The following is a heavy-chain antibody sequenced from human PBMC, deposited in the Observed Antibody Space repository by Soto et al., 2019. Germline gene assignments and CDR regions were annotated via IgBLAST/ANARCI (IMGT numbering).Heavy chain of an antibody. J-gene: IGHJ4*02. D-gene: IGHD4-17*01. Sequence: GASVKVSCKASGYTFTNYGISWVRQAPGQRLEWMGWINAYNGNTKYSQKFQARVTITRDTSATTTYMALSGLTSEDTAVYYCARHETLHGDYDYWGQGTLVTVSS. CDR3: ARHETLHGDYDY. CDR2: INAYNGNT. CDR1: GYTFTNYG. V-gene: IGHV1-18*01.